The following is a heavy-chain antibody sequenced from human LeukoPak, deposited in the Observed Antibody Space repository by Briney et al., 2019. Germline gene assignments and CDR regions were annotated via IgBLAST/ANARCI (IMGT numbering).Heavy chain of an antibody. CDR3: ARVEQQLWDDAFDI. D-gene: IGHD6-13*01. V-gene: IGHV3-23*01. Sequence: GGSLRLSCAASGFTFSSYAMSWVRQAPGKGLEWVSAISGSGGSTYYADSVKGRFTISRDNSKSTLYLQMNSLRPEDTAVYYCARVEQQLWDDAFDIWGQGTMVTVSS. CDR1: GFTFSSYA. CDR2: ISGSGGST. J-gene: IGHJ3*02.